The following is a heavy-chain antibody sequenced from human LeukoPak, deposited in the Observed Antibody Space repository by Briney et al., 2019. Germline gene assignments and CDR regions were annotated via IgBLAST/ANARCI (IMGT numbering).Heavy chain of an antibody. J-gene: IGHJ6*04. V-gene: IGHV3-53*01. CDR3: ARGPMDDNYYYYYGMDV. CDR1: GFTVSSNY. D-gene: IGHD1-1*01. CDR2: IDSGGST. Sequence: TGGSLRLSCAASGFTVSSNYMSWVRQAPGKGLEWVSVIDSGGSTYYADSVKGRFTISRDNSKNTLYLQMNSLRAEDTAVYYCARGPMDDNYYYYYGMDVWGKGTTVTVSS.